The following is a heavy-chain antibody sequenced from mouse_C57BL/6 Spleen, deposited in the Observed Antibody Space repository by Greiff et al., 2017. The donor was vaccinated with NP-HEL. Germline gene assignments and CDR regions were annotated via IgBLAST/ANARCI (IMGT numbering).Heavy chain of an antibody. Sequence: VQLQQSGPELVKPGASVKMSCKASGYTFTDYNMHWVKQSHGKSLEWIGYINPNNGGTSYNQKFKGKATLTVNKSSSTAYMELRSLTSEDSAVYYCARRIYYDYDMFAYWGQGTLVTVSA. V-gene: IGHV1-22*01. J-gene: IGHJ3*01. D-gene: IGHD2-4*01. CDR2: INPNNGGT. CDR3: ARRIYYDYDMFAY. CDR1: GYTFTDYN.